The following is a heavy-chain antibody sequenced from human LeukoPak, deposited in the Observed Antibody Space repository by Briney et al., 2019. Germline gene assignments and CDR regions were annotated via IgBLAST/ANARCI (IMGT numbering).Heavy chain of an antibody. CDR2: INSDGSST. D-gene: IGHD3-22*01. CDR3: ARGIIYYYDTSHAFDI. J-gene: IGHJ3*02. CDR1: GFTFSSYC. Sequence: AGTLRLSCAASGFTFSSYCMHWFRQAPGKGLVWVSRINSDGSSTSYSASVKGRFTISRDNAKNTLYLQMNSLRAEDTAMYYCARGIIYYYDTSHAFDIWGQGTMVTVSS. V-gene: IGHV3-74*01.